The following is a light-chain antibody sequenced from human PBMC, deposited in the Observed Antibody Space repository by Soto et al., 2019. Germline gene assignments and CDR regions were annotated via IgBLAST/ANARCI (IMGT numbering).Light chain of an antibody. V-gene: IGKV2-24*01. CDR3: MQDTQSHWT. CDR2: KVS. CDR1: QSLLHSDGNTY. J-gene: IGKJ1*01. Sequence: DIVMTQTPLSSPVTLGQAASISCRSSQSLLHSDGNTYLSWFQQRPGQPPGLLIYKVSDRFSGVPDRFSGSGAGTDFTLTISRVEAEDVGIYYCMQDTQSHWTFGQGTKVDIK.